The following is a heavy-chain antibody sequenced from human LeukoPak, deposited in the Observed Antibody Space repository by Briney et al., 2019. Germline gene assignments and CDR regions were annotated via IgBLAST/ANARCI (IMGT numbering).Heavy chain of an antibody. CDR1: GYSISSGYY. CDR3: AREWSVPYYRDY. D-gene: IGHD1-26*01. J-gene: IGHJ4*02. CDR2: IYHSGST. Sequence: PSETLSLTCAVSGYSISSGYYWGWIPQPPGKGLEGIGSIYHSGSTYYNPTLKSRFTISVDTSKNQVSLNLSSVTAPATAVYYCAREWSVPYYRDYWGQGTLVTVSS. V-gene: IGHV4-38-2*02.